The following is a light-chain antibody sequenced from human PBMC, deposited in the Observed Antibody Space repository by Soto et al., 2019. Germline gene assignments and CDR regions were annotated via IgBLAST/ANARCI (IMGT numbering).Light chain of an antibody. CDR3: SSYAGSNNVV. Sequence: QSVLTQPPSASGSPGQSVTISCTGTSSDVGGYNYVSWYQQHPGKAPKLMIYEVSKRPSGVPDRFSGSKSGNTASLTVSGXXXXXXXDYYCSSYAGSNNVVFGGGTKLTV. V-gene: IGLV2-8*01. J-gene: IGLJ2*01. CDR2: EVS. CDR1: SSDVGGYNY.